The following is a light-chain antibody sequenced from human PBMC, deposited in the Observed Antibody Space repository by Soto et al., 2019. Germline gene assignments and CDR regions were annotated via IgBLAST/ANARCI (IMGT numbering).Light chain of an antibody. CDR1: QGISTF. CDR3: QHTRTTPRT. Sequence: DILMTQSPSSLFASVGDRVTITCRASQGISTFLHWYQQRPGKAPSLIIYGASNLQSGVPSRFSGRGSGTEFSLTISTLQPEDVATYYCQHTRTTPRTFGQGTKVEIK. CDR2: GAS. V-gene: IGKV1-39*01. J-gene: IGKJ1*01.